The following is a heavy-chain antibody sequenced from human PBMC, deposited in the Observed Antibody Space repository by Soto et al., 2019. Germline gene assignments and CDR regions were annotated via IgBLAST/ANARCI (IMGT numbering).Heavy chain of an antibody. CDR2: ISGTGGST. CDR3: AKGNYSSVEEYYYGMDV. J-gene: IGHJ6*02. Sequence: QAGGSLRLSCAASGFTFSTYAMNWVRQAPGKGLEWVSAISGTGGSTFYADSVKGRFTLSRDNSKNTLYLQMNSLRAADTAVYYCAKGNYSSVEEYYYGMDVWGQGTRVTVSS. CDR1: GFTFSTYA. D-gene: IGHD6-25*01. V-gene: IGHV3-23*01.